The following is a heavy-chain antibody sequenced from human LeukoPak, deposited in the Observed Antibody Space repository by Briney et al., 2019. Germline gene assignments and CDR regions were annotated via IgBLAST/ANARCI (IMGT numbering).Heavy chain of an antibody. J-gene: IGHJ5*02. CDR3: ARDRDSSGLYGGADL. Sequence: GGSLRLSCAASGFSFSFSNMNWVRQAPGKGLEWVSYISSTNGHTYYADSVNGRFTISRDTAKNSLYLQMNSLRVEDTAIYFCARDRDSSGLYGGADLWGQGVLVTVSA. D-gene: IGHD6-19*01. CDR2: ISSTNGHT. CDR1: GFSFSFSN. V-gene: IGHV3-21*03.